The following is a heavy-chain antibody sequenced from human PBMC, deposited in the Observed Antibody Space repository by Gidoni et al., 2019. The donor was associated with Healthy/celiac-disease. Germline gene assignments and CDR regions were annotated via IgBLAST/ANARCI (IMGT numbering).Heavy chain of an antibody. CDR2: IWYDGSNK. D-gene: IGHD3-22*01. J-gene: IGHJ4*02. CDR3: ARDGDYYDSSGYYST. CDR1: GFTFSSYG. V-gene: IGHV3-33*01. Sequence: QVQLVESGGGVVQPGRSLRLSCAASGFTFSSYGIHWVRQAPGKGLEWVAVIWYDGSNKYYADSVKGRFTISRDNSKNTLYLQMNSLRAEDTAVYYCARDGDYYDSSGYYSTWGQGTLVTVSS.